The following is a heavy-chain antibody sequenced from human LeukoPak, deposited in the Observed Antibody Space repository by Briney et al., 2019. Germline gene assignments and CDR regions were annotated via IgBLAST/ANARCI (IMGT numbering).Heavy chain of an antibody. J-gene: IGHJ4*02. CDR3: ANIAAVPSFDY. D-gene: IGHD6-13*01. CDR2: ISYDGSNK. Sequence: GRSLRLSCAASGFTFSSYVMHWVRQAPGKGLEWVAVISYDGSNKYYADSVKGRFTISRDNSKNTLYLQMNSLRAEDTAVYYCANIAAVPSFDYWGQGTLVTVSS. CDR1: GFTFSSYV. V-gene: IGHV3-30*04.